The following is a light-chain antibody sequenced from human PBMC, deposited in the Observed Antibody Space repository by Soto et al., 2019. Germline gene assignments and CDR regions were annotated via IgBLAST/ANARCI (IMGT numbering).Light chain of an antibody. V-gene: IGKV1-12*01. CDR1: QGIDRW. CDR3: KQSKSFPLT. J-gene: IGKJ4*01. Sequence: DIQMTQSPSSLSASVGDRVTITCRASQGIDRWLAWYQQKPGEAPKVLIYAASSLRSGVPSRFSGSGYGTDFSLTISSLQPEDLATYYCKQSKSFPLTFGGGTKVEIK. CDR2: AAS.